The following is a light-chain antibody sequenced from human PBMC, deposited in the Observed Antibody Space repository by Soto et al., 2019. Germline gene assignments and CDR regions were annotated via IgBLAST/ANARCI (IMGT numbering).Light chain of an antibody. CDR3: QQYNDWRT. CDR2: GAS. V-gene: IGKV3-15*01. Sequence: ETVMTQSPATLSVSPGEGVTLSCRASQAVGDKLAWYQQKPGQAPRLLIHGASTRATDIPDRFSGSGSGTHFTLSISRLQPEDSAVYYCQQYNDWRTFGQGTKLEIK. CDR1: QAVGDK. J-gene: IGKJ2*02.